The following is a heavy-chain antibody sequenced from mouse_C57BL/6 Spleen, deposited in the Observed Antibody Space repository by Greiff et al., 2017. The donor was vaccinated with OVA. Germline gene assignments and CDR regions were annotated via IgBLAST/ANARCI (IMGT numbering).Heavy chain of an antibody. J-gene: IGHJ2*01. Sequence: QVQLQQPGAELVMPGASVKLSCKASGYTFTSYWMHWVKQRPGQGLEWIGEIDPSDSYTNYNQKFKGKSTLTVDKSSSTAYMQLSSLTSEDSAVYYCARRYYGSSFDYWGQGTTLTGSS. D-gene: IGHD1-1*01. CDR3: ARRYYGSSFDY. CDR1: GYTFTSYW. V-gene: IGHV1-69*01. CDR2: IDPSDSYT.